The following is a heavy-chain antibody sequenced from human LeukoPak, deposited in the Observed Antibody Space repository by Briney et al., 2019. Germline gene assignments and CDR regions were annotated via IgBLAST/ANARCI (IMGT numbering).Heavy chain of an antibody. D-gene: IGHD4-11*01. CDR2: VYFTGSN. V-gene: IGHV4-39*01. CDR3: ARHSGPVIPDGLDI. J-gene: IGHJ3*02. CDR1: RDSIHSSVYY. Sequence: PSETLSLTRTVSRDSIHSSVYYWGRVRQPPGKGLEWLGNVYFTGSNFYNPSLESRVTISVDMTKNQFSLKLSSMTAADTAVYFCARHSGPVIPDGLDIWGQGTMVTVSS.